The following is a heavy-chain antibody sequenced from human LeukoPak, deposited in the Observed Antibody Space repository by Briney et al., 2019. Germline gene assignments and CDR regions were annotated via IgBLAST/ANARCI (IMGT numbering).Heavy chain of an antibody. J-gene: IGHJ3*02. D-gene: IGHD2-2*01. CDR2: IYYSGST. V-gene: IGHV4-59*01. CDR1: GGSISSYY. Sequence: KSSETLSLTCTVSGGSISSYYWSWIRQPPGKGLEWIGYIYYSGSTNYNPSLKSRVTISVDTSKNQFSLKLSSVTAADTAVYYCAGEAANCSSTSCHSWDAFDIWGQGTMVTVSS. CDR3: AGEAANCSSTSCHSWDAFDI.